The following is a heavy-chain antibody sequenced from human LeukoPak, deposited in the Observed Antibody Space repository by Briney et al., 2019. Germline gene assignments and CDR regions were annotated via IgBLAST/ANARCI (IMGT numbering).Heavy chain of an antibody. CDR3: AITGCSSITCYTNC. V-gene: IGHV3-9*01. Sequence: GGSLRLSCAASGFSFDEHAMHCVRQAPGKGLEWVSSISWNSGTIAYADSVKGRFTVSRDNAKNSLYLQMGSLRAEDTALYYCAITGCSSITCYTNCWGRGTLVTVSS. CDR1: GFSFDEHA. D-gene: IGHD2-2*02. J-gene: IGHJ4*02. CDR2: ISWNSGTI.